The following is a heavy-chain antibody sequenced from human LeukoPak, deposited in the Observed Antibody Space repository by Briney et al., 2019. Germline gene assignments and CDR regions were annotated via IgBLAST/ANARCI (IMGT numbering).Heavy chain of an antibody. CDR3: TRGPSNGAFDI. V-gene: IGHV1-2*02. J-gene: IGHJ3*02. CDR1: KDTFTDQY. Sequence: ASVKVSCKASKDTFTDQYMHWVRQSPGQGLEWMGWINPYSGGTAYAQEFQRRVTMTRDTSTNTFYMEVTRLTSDDTALYYCTRGPSNGAFDIWGQGTSVSVSS. D-gene: IGHD1-1*01. CDR2: INPYSGGT.